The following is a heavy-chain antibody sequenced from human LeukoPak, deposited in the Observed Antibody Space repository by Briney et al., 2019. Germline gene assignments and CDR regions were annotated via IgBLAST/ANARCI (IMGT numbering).Heavy chain of an antibody. J-gene: IGHJ4*02. CDR2: IYTSGST. CDR1: GGSISSGPYF. CDR3: ARVTSSSIDY. Sequence: SETLSLTCSVSGGSISSGPYFWSWIRQSPGQGLEWIGRIYTSGSTNYNPSLKSRVTMSVDTSKNQFSLKLSSVTAADTAVYYCARVTSSSIDYWGQGTLVTVSS. V-gene: IGHV4-4*07. D-gene: IGHD6-6*01.